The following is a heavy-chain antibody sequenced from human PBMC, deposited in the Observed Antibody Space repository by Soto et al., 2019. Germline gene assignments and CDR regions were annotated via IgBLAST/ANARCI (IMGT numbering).Heavy chain of an antibody. V-gene: IGHV1-18*04. D-gene: IGHD3-3*01. CDR2: ISTHNGNT. CDR3: AREGILGLFDAYDL. CDR1: VFTSSG. J-gene: IGHJ3*01. Sequence: QDQLVQSGAEVKKPGASVKVSCKASVFTSSGISWVRQAPGQRLDWMGWISTHNGNTIYAQKCQGRVIMTMDTSTTTVYMELRSLRPDDTAVYLCAREGILGLFDAYDLWGQGTMVTVSS.